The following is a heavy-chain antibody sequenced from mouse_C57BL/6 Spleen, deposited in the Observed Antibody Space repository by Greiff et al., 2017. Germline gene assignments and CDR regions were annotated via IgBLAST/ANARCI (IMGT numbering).Heavy chain of an antibody. CDR2: INPNSGST. Sequence: QVQLQQPGAELVKPGASVKLSCKASGYTFTSYCMHWVKQRPGQGLEWIGMINPNSGSTNYNEKFKSKATLTVDKSSSTAYMQLSSLTSEDSAVYYCARDTAGPNWYFDVWGTGTTVTVSA. D-gene: IGHD3-3*01. CDR3: ARDTAGPNWYFDV. J-gene: IGHJ1*03. CDR1: GYTFTSYC. V-gene: IGHV1-64*01.